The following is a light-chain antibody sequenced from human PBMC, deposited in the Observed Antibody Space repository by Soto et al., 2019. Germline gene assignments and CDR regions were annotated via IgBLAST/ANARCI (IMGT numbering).Light chain of an antibody. CDR3: ASYRSGPLYV. J-gene: IGLJ1*01. CDR2: DFT. CDR1: SADVSTSNF. Sequence: QSALTQPASVSGSPGQSITISCTGISADVSTSNFVSWYQHHPGKGPRLILYDFTHRPSGISDRFSGSKSGDTASLTISGLRAEDEADYYCASYRSGPLYVFGTGTKLTVL. V-gene: IGLV2-14*03.